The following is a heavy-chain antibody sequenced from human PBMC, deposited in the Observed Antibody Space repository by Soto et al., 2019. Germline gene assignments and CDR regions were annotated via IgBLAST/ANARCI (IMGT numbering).Heavy chain of an antibody. Sequence: SETLSLTCTVSGGSISSGGYYWSWIRQHPGKGLEWIGYIYYSGSTYYNPSLKSRVTISVDTPKNQFSLKLSSVTAADTAVYYCARDPGYSYGRYGMDVWGQGTTVTVSS. CDR2: IYYSGST. V-gene: IGHV4-31*03. CDR3: ARDPGYSYGRYGMDV. D-gene: IGHD5-18*01. CDR1: GGSISSGGYY. J-gene: IGHJ6*02.